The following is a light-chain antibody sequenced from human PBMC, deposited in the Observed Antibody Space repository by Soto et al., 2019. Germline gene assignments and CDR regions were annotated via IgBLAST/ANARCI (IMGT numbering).Light chain of an antibody. V-gene: IGKV1-5*01. CDR3: QQYNEYLYT. J-gene: IGKJ2*01. CDR1: KSISTW. Sequence: EIQMTQSPSTLSASVGDRVTITCRASKSISTWVAWYQQRPGKAPKVLIYDASNLQSGVPSRFSGSGSGTEFTLTISSLQPDDFATYFGQQYNEYLYTFGQGTKLEIK. CDR2: DAS.